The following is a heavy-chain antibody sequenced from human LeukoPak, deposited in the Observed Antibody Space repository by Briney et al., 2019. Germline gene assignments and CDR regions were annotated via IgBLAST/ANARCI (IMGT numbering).Heavy chain of an antibody. CDR3: VRRSTDGRYAFDP. D-gene: IGHD1-1*01. J-gene: IGHJ5*02. Sequence: GESLKISCQGSGYSFSNYWIGWVRQMPGGGLDLMGIIYPGDSDTRYSPSFQGQVTISADRSTNTAYLQWSSLKASDTAMYYCVRRSTDGRYAFDPWGQGTLVTVSS. V-gene: IGHV5-51*03. CDR2: IYPGDSDT. CDR1: GYSFSNYW.